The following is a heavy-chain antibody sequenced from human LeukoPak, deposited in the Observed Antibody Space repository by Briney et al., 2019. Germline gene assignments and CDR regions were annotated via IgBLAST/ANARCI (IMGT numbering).Heavy chain of an antibody. CDR3: AGWSGSYVDY. D-gene: IGHD1-26*01. J-gene: IGHJ4*02. CDR2: INHSGST. Sequence: SETLSLTCAVYGGSFSGYYWSWIRRPPGKGLEWIGEINHSGSTNYNPSLKSRVTISVDTSKNQFSLKLSSVTAADTAVYYCAGWSGSYVDYWGQGTLVTVSS. CDR1: GGSFSGYY. V-gene: IGHV4-34*01.